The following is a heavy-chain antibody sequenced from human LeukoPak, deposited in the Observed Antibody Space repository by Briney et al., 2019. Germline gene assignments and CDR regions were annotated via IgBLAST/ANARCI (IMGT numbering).Heavy chain of an antibody. Sequence: SETLSLTCTVSGGSISTSSYYWGWVRQPPGKGLEWIGNIFYSGSTYYSPSLKSRVTISLDTSKNQFSLKLSSVTAADTAVYYCATGGIDSSGYYSDYWGQGTLVTVSS. J-gene: IGHJ4*02. CDR2: IFYSGST. V-gene: IGHV4-39*01. D-gene: IGHD3-22*01. CDR3: ATGGIDSSGYYSDY. CDR1: GGSISTSSYY.